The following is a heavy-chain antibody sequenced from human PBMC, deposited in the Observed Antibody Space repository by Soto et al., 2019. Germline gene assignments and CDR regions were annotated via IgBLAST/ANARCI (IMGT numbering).Heavy chain of an antibody. Sequence: QVRLQQWGAGPVKPSETLSVTCAVYGGSLSDNYWTWIRQPPGRGLEWIGEINSEGSTYYNPSLKSRVTISVDTSKNQFSLKMTSATAADTAMYFCVRGQAGPRLGLWGRGTLVTVSS. CDR2: INSEGST. CDR3: VRGQAGPRLGL. J-gene: IGHJ5*02. V-gene: IGHV4-34*01. D-gene: IGHD6-19*01. CDR1: GGSLSDNY.